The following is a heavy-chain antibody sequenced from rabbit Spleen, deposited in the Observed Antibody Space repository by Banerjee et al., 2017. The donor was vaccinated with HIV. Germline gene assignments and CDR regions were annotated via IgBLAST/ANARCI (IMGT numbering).Heavy chain of an antibody. CDR2: IYNGDGST. J-gene: IGHJ4*01. Sequence: QSLEESGGDLVKPGASLTLTCTASGFTLSSYWMCWVRQAPGKGPEWIACIYNGDGSTYYATWVNGRFTISKTSSTTVTLQMTSLTAADTATYFCVRDLGYDDYSEKGYFNLWGPGTLVTVS. CDR1: GFTLSSYW. V-gene: IGHV1S40*01. D-gene: IGHD2-1*01. CDR3: VRDLGYDDYSEKGYFNL.